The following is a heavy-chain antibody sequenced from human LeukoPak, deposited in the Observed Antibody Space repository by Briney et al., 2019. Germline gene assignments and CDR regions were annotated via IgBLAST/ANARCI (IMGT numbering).Heavy chain of an antibody. CDR1: GYTFTSYY. CDR2: INPSGGST. CDR3: ARVLRGGNYGMGV. J-gene: IGHJ6*02. Sequence: ASVTVSCKASGYTFTSYYMHWVRQAPGQGLEWMGIINPSGGSTSYAQKFQGRVTMTRDTSTSTVYMELSSLRSEDTAVYYCARVLRGGNYGMGVWGQGTTVTVSS. V-gene: IGHV1-46*01. D-gene: IGHD3-10*01.